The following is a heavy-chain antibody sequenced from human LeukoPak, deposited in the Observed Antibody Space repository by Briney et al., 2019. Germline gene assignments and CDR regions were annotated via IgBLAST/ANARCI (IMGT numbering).Heavy chain of an antibody. CDR3: ARGGNSGWYLDRFDY. CDR1: GGSFSGYY. D-gene: IGHD6-19*01. J-gene: IGHJ4*02. V-gene: IGHV4-34*01. Sequence: SETLSLTCAVYGGSFSGYYWSWIRQPPGKGLEWIGEINHSGSTNYNPSLKSRVIISVDTSKNQFSLKLSSVTAADTAVYYCARGGNSGWYLDRFDYWGQGTLVTVSS. CDR2: INHSGST.